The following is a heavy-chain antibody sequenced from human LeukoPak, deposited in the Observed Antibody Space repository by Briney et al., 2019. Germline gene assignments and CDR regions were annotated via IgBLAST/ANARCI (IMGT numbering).Heavy chain of an antibody. D-gene: IGHD2-2*01. CDR2: ISSTSNTI. J-gene: IGHJ4*02. V-gene: IGHV3-48*01. Sequence: GGSLRLSCAASGFTFSTYSMNWVRQAPGKGLEWISYISSTSNTIYYADSVKGRVTISRDNAKNTVYLQINSLRVEDTAVYYCAKDQDEYQLRSPYFDYWGQGTLVTVSS. CDR1: GFTFSTYS. CDR3: AKDQDEYQLRSPYFDY.